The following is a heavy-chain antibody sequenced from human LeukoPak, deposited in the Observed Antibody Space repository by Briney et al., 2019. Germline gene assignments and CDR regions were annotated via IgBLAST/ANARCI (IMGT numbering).Heavy chain of an antibody. CDR1: GHTFTSYD. CDR2: MNPNSGNT. CDR3: ARARVTYWGSYYFDY. D-gene: IGHD2-8*02. J-gene: IGHJ4*02. V-gene: IGHV1-8*01. Sequence: GASVKVSCKASGHTFTSYDINWVRQATGQGLEWMRWMNPNSGNTGYAHKFQGRVNMTRNTSISTAYMELSSLRSEVTAVYYCARARVTYWGSYYFDYWGQGTLVTVSS.